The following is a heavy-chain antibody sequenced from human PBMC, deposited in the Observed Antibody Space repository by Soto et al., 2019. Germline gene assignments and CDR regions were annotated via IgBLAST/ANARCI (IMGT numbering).Heavy chain of an antibody. CDR3: ARGGSSRSSSSKYGLDV. V-gene: IGHV4-30-4*08. CDR2: IYYSGTT. J-gene: IGHJ6*02. Sequence: QVQLQESGPGLVKPSQTLSLTCTVSGGSINIADYYWRWIRQPPGKGLEWIGYIYYSGTTSYNPALKSRLSMSLGTSKNQFSLRLSSVTAADTAVYYCARGGSSRSSSSKYGLDVWGQGTTVIVSS. D-gene: IGHD6-6*01. CDR1: GGSINIADYY.